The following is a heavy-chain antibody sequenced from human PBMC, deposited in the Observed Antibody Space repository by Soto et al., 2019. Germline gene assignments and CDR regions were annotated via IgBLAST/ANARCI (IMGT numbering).Heavy chain of an antibody. CDR2: ISPGSRYP. V-gene: IGHV3-11*06. CDR1: GFTFGDSY. CDR3: VRGGGGGLFDP. Sequence: PGGSLRLSCAGSGFTFGDSYMSWVRQAPGKGLEWLSYISPGSRYPAYADSVKGRFTISRDNAKRSLYLQMMSLTAEDTAIYYCVRGGGGGLFDPWGQGTMVTVSS. J-gene: IGHJ5*02. D-gene: IGHD2-15*01.